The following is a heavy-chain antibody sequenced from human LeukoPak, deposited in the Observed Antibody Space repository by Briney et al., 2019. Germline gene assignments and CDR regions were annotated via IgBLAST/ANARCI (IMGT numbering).Heavy chain of an antibody. Sequence: GGSLRLSCAASGFTFSSYSMNWVRQAPGKGLEWVAVISYDGSNKYYADSVKGRFTISRDNSKNTLYLQMNSLRAEDTAVYYCAKGTDSSGWSGDWFDPWGQGTLVTVSS. CDR3: AKGTDSSGWSGDWFDP. V-gene: IGHV3-30*18. D-gene: IGHD6-19*01. CDR1: GFTFSSYS. CDR2: ISYDGSNK. J-gene: IGHJ5*02.